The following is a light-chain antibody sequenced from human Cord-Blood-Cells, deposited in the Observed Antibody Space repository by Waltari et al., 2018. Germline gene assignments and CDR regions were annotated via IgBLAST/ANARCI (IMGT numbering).Light chain of an antibody. CDR1: SSDVGSYNL. J-gene: IGLJ2*01. CDR3: CSYAGSSTLV. Sequence: QSALTQPASVSGSPGQSTTISCTGTSSDVGSYNLFSWYQQHPGKAPNLMIYEGSKRPSGVSNRFSGSKSGNTASLTISGLQAEDEADYYCCSYAGSSTLVFGGGTKLTVL. CDR2: EGS. V-gene: IGLV2-23*01.